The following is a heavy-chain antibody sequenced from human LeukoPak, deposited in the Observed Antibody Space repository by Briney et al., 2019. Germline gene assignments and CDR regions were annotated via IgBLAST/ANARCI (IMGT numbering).Heavy chain of an antibody. V-gene: IGHV4-59*12. Sequence: SETLSLTCTVSGGSISSYYWSWIRQPPGKGLEWIGYIYYSGSTNYNPSLKSRVTISVDTSKNQFSLKLSSVTAADTAVYYCARGARYYYYGMDVWGQGTTVTVSS. CDR2: IYYSGST. CDR1: GGSISSYY. CDR3: ARGARYYYYGMDV. J-gene: IGHJ6*02.